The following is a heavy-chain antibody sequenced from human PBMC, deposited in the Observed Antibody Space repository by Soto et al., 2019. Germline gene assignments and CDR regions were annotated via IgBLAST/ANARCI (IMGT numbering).Heavy chain of an antibody. D-gene: IGHD3-10*01. J-gene: IGHJ6*02. Sequence: ASVKVSCKASGYTFTSYGISWVRQAPGQGLEWMGWISPYNGNTNYAQKLQGRVTMTTDTSTSTAYMELRSLRSDDTAVYYCARVSHYYGSPGGMDVWGQGTTVTVSS. V-gene: IGHV1-18*01. CDR1: GYTFTSYG. CDR3: ARVSHYYGSPGGMDV. CDR2: ISPYNGNT.